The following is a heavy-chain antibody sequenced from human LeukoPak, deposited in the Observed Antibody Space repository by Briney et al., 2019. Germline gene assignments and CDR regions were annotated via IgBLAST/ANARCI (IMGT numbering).Heavy chain of an antibody. CDR1: GFTFSSYN. J-gene: IGHJ4*02. V-gene: IGHV3-21*01. CDR3: ARDHRDTAMPFDY. CDR2: ISSSSGYI. D-gene: IGHD5-18*01. Sequence: GGSLRLSCAASGFTFSSYNMNWVRQAPGKGLEWVSSISSSSGYIYYADSVKGRFTISRDNAKNSLYLQMNSLRAEDTAVYYCARDHRDTAMPFDYWGQGTLVTVSS.